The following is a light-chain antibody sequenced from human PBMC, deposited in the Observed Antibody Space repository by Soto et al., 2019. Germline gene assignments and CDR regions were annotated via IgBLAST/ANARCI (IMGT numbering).Light chain of an antibody. CDR3: AAWDDSLNGPV. J-gene: IGLJ3*02. CDR2: SNN. V-gene: IGLV1-44*01. Sequence: QSVLTQPPSASGTPGQRVTISCSGSNSNIGSDTVNWYQQLPGTAPKLLIYSNNLRPSGVPDRFSGSKSGTSASLAISGLQSEDEADYYCAAWDDSLNGPVFGGGTQLTVL. CDR1: NSNIGSDT.